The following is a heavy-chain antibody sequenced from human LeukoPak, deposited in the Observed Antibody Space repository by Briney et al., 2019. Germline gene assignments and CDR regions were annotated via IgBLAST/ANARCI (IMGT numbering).Heavy chain of an antibody. CDR3: ARVLGYDSSGYYRGYFDY. CDR2: IYSAGTT. J-gene: IGHJ4*02. D-gene: IGHD3-22*01. Sequence: PWGSLRLSCAASGFTVSNNYMSWVRQAPGKGLEWVSVIYSAGTTYYADSVKGRFTISRQNPENTLFLQMNSLRPEDTAVYYCARVLGYDSSGYYRGYFDYWGQGTLVTVSS. CDR1: GFTVSNNY. V-gene: IGHV3-53*04.